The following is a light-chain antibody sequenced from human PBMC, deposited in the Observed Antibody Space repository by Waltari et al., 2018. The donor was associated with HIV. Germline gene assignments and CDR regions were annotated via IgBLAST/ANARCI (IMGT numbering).Light chain of an antibody. CDR2: GAS. CDR3: QQRSNWPIT. V-gene: IGKV3-11*01. CDR1: QSVSSY. J-gene: IGKJ5*01. Sequence: EIVLTQSPATLSLSPGERATLSCRASQSVSSYLACYQQKPGQAPRLLIYGASSRATGIPARFSGSGSGTDFTLTISSLEPGDFAVYYCQQRSNWPITFGQGTRLEIK.